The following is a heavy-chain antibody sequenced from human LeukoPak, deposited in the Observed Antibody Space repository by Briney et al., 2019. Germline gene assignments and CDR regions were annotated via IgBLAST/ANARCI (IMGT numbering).Heavy chain of an antibody. D-gene: IGHD2-15*01. CDR1: GFTVSSNY. V-gene: IGHV3-66*01. CDR2: IYGGGRT. Sequence: GGSLRLSCAASGFTVSSNYMSWGRQAPGKGLEWVSLIYGGGRTYYAGSVKGRFTISRDNSKNTLYLQMNSLRAEDTAVYYCAGSYCSGGSCPRGYYYYMDVWGKGTTVTISS. J-gene: IGHJ6*03. CDR3: AGSYCSGGSCPRGYYYYMDV.